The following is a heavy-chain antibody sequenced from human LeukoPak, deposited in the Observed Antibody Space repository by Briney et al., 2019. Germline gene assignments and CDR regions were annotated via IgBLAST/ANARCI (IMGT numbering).Heavy chain of an antibody. CDR2: IYYSGST. CDR1: GGSISSYY. Sequence: SETLSLTCTVSGGSISSYYWSWIRQPPGKGLEWIGNIYYSGSTNYNPSLKSRVTISVDTSKNQFSLKLSSVTAADTAVYYRARDQRDFWSGYYYYYMDVWGKGTTVTVSS. V-gene: IGHV4-59*01. CDR3: ARDQRDFWSGYYYYYMDV. D-gene: IGHD3-3*01. J-gene: IGHJ6*03.